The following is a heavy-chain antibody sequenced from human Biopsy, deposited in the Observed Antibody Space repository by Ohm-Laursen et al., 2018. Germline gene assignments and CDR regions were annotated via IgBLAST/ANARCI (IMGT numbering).Heavy chain of an antibody. Sequence: GTLSLTCTVSGDSINSSYWSWIRQAPGKGLEWIGFISNSGNTNYNPSLKSRVAISADTSKNQFSLKLGSVTVADTAVFYCARRGSGGRSFDYWGQGSLVTVSS. CDR2: ISNSGNT. CDR3: ARRGSGGRSFDY. D-gene: IGHD2-15*01. J-gene: IGHJ4*02. CDR1: GDSINSSY. V-gene: IGHV4-59*08.